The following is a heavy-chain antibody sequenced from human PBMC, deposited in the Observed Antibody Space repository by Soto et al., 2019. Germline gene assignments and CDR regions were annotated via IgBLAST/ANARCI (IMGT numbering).Heavy chain of an antibody. CDR2: IYYSGST. CDR1: GGSITGYY. V-gene: IGHV4-59*08. Sequence: SETLSLTCTVSGGSITGYYWSWIRLPPGKGLEWIGYIYYSGSTSHSPSLKSRVAISVDTSKNQFSLKLSSVTAADTAVYYCAGSSGYDLGEIDYWGQGTLVTVSS. D-gene: IGHD5-12*01. J-gene: IGHJ4*02. CDR3: AGSSGYDLGEIDY.